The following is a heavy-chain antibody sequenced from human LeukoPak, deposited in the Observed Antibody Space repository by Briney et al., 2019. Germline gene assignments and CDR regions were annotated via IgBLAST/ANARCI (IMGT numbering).Heavy chain of an antibody. J-gene: IGHJ5*02. D-gene: IGHD5-24*01. CDR3: ATDHSMANTAWWFDP. CDR2: INPSGTGT. V-gene: IGHV1-46*01. CDR1: GDTFSSYA. Sequence: ASVKVSCKASGDTFSSYAISWVRQAPGQGLEWMGVINPSGTGTSYAQKFQGRITMSRDTSTSTVYMELSSLRSEDTAFYYCATDHSMANTAWWFDPWGQGTLVTVSS.